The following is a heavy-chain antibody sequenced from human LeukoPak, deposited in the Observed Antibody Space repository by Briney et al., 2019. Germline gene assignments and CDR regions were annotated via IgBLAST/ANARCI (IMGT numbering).Heavy chain of an antibody. V-gene: IGHV3-15*01. CDR3: TTTAYYPPFDY. CDR1: RFTFSNAW. D-gene: IGHD3-9*01. Sequence: GGSLRLSCAASRFTFSNAWMSWVRQAPGKGLEWVGRIKSKTDGGTTEYVAPVKGRFTISRDDSTNTLYLQMNSLKTEDTAVYYCTTTAYYPPFDYWGQGTLVTVSS. CDR2: IKSKTDGGTT. J-gene: IGHJ4*02.